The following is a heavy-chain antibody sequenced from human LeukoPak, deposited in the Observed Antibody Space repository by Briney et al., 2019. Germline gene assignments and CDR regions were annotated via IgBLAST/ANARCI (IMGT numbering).Heavy chain of an antibody. CDR3: AREGYYDSSGYVGGGDY. CDR2: IIPIFGTA. Sequence: SVKVSCKASGGTFSSYAISWVRQAPGQGLEWMGGIIPIFGTANYAQKLQGRVTMTTDTSTSTAYMELRSLRSDDTAVYYCAREGYYDSSGYVGGGDYWGQGTLVTVSS. J-gene: IGHJ4*02. D-gene: IGHD3-22*01. V-gene: IGHV1-69*05. CDR1: GGTFSSYA.